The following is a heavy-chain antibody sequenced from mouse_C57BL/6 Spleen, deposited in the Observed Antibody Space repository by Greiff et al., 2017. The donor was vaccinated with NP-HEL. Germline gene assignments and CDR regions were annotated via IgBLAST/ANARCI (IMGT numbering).Heavy chain of an antibody. J-gene: IGHJ3*01. CDR2: INPSTGGT. Sequence: EVQLQQSGPELVKPGASVKISCKASGYSFTGYYMNWVKQSPEKSLEWIGEINPSTGGTTYNQKFKAKATLTVDKSSSTAYMQLKSLTSEDSAVYYCARGIYYGPLRGFAYWGQGTLVTVSA. D-gene: IGHD2-1*01. V-gene: IGHV1-42*01. CDR1: GYSFTGYY. CDR3: ARGIYYGPLRGFAY.